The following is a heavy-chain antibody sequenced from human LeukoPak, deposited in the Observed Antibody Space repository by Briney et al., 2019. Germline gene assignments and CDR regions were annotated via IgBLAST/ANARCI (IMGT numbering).Heavy chain of an antibody. CDR2: IWYDGSNK. J-gene: IGHJ4*02. Sequence: GGSLRLSCAASGFTFSSYGMHWVRQAPGKGLEWVAVIWYDGSNKYYADSVKGRFTSSRDNSKNTLYLQMNTLRAEDTAVYYCAKDGHSSAYYFDYWGQGTLVTVSS. CDR3: AKDGHSSAYYFDY. V-gene: IGHV3-33*06. D-gene: IGHD3-22*01. CDR1: GFTFSSYG.